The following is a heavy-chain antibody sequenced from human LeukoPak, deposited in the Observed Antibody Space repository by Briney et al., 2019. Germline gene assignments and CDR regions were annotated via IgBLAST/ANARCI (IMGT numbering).Heavy chain of an antibody. CDR2: IIPILGIA. CDR3: ASPTFGGVIVNDGAFDI. D-gene: IGHD3-16*02. V-gene: IGHV1-69*04. Sequence: ASVKVSCKASGGTFSSYAISWVRQAPGQGLEWMGRIIPILGIANYAQKFQGRVTITADKSTSTAYMELSSLRSEDTAVYYCASPTFGGVIVNDGAFDIWGQGTMVTVSS. CDR1: GGTFSSYA. J-gene: IGHJ3*02.